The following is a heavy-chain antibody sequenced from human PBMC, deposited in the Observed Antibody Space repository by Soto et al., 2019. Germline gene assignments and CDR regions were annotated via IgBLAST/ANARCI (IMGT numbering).Heavy chain of an antibody. CDR3: AREEGITIFGVVHIGMDV. J-gene: IGHJ6*02. CDR2: INHSGST. Sequence: QVQLQQWGAGLLKPSETLSLTCAVYGGSFSGYYWSWIRQPPGKGLEWIGEINHSGSTNYNPSLKSRVTISVDTSKNQFSLKLSSVTAAATAVYYCAREEGITIFGVVHIGMDVWGQGTTVTVSS. D-gene: IGHD3-3*01. CDR1: GGSFSGYY. V-gene: IGHV4-34*01.